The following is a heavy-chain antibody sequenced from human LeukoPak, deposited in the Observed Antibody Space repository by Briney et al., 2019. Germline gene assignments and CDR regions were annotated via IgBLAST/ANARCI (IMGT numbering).Heavy chain of an antibody. CDR3: AREMATTSDY. CDR2: INHSGST. CDR1: GDSISSSNYY. V-gene: IGHV4-39*07. Sequence: SETLSLTCTVSGDSISSSNYYWSWIRQPPGKGLEWIGEINHSGSTNYNPSLKSRVTISVDTSKNQFSLKLSSVTAADTAVYYCAREMATTSDYWGQGTLVTVSS. J-gene: IGHJ4*02. D-gene: IGHD5-24*01.